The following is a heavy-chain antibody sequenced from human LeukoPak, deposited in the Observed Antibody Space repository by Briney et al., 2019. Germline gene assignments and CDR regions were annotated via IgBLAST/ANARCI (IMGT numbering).Heavy chain of an antibody. J-gene: IGHJ5*02. CDR3: ARDPEDIVVVPAAISNWFDP. V-gene: IGHV1-18*01. D-gene: IGHD2-2*01. Sequence: ASVKVSCKASGYTFTSYGISWVRQAPGQGLEWLGWISAYIGKTNYVQKLQRKVTMTTNTSTSTAYMELRSLRSDDTAVYYCARDPEDIVVVPAAISNWFDPWGQGTLVTVSS. CDR1: GYTFTSYG. CDR2: ISAYIGKT.